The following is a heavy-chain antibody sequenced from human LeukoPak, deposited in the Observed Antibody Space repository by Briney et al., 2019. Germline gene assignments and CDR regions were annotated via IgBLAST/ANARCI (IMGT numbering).Heavy chain of an antibody. CDR3: ARVLAAAGVGSSHFDY. J-gene: IGHJ4*02. CDR1: GGTFSSYA. V-gene: IGHV1-69*05. Sequence: SVKVSCKASGGTFSSYAISWVRQAPGQGLEWMGGIIPIFGTANYAQKFQGRVTMTRDTSISTAYMELSRLRSDDTAVYYCARVLAAAGVGSSHFDYWGQGTLVTVSS. CDR2: IIPIFGTA. D-gene: IGHD6-13*01.